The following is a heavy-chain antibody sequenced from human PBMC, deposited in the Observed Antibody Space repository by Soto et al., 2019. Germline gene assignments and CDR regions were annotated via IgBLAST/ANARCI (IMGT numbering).Heavy chain of an antibody. V-gene: IGHV4-59*01. CDR3: ARGEDAFFYYGLDV. J-gene: IGHJ6*02. CDR1: GGSITSSY. Sequence: PSETLSLTCTVSGGSITSSYWSWIRRPPGKGLEWIAYIYDTGISGYTPSTSYNPSLTSRVTISVDTSKSQFSLKLTSVTAADTAVYYCARGEDAFFYYGLDVWGQGITVTVSS. CDR2: IYDTGISGYTPST.